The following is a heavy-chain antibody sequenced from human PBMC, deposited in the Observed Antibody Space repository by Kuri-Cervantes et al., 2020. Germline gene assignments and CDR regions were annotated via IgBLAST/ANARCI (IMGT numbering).Heavy chain of an antibody. Sequence: SVKVSCKASGGTFSSYAISWVRQAPGQGLEWMGGIIPIFGTANYAQKFQGRVTITADESTSTAYMELSSLRSEDTAVYYCARAIVVVPAALTQRGYYYHYYGMDVWGQGTAVTVSS. CDR3: ARAIVVVPAALTQRGYYYHYYGMDV. V-gene: IGHV1-69*13. J-gene: IGHJ6*02. D-gene: IGHD2-2*01. CDR1: GGTFSSYA. CDR2: IIPIFGTA.